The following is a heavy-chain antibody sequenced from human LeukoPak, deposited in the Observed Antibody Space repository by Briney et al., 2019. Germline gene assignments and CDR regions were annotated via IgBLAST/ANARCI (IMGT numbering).Heavy chain of an antibody. CDR3: ARGDCSGGSCPTSWAACFDY. V-gene: IGHV1-46*01. CDR1: GYTFTSYY. D-gene: IGHD2-15*01. CDR2: INPSGGST. Sequence: ASVKVSCKASGYTFTSYYMHWVRQAPGQGLEWMGIINPSGGSTSYAQKFQGRVTMTRDTSTSTVYMELSSLRSEDTAVYYCARGDCSGGSCPTSWAACFDYWGQGTLVIVCS. J-gene: IGHJ4*02.